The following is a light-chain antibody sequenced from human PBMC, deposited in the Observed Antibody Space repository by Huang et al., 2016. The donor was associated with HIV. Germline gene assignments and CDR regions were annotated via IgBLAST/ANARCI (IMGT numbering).Light chain of an antibody. CDR3: QQLFEYPIT. J-gene: IGKJ5*01. CDR1: QDIGTS. CDR2: GAL. Sequence: GDSVTIPCRASQDIGTSLAWYQHQPGKAPKLLISGALHLHHGASSRFSGDSAGTLFTLFINSLQPEDVATYYCQQLFEYPITFGQGTRL. V-gene: IGKV1-9*01.